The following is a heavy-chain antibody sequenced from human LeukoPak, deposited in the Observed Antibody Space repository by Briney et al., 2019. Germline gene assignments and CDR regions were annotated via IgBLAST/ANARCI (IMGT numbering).Heavy chain of an antibody. CDR3: ARDYYYGSGSYSSYFDY. CDR1: GFTFSSYA. V-gene: IGHV3-30*04. J-gene: IGHJ4*02. D-gene: IGHD3-10*01. CDR2: ISYDGSNK. Sequence: GGSLRLSCAASGFTFSSYAMHWVRQAPGKGLEWVAVISYDGSNKYYADSVKGRFTISRDNSTNTLYLQMNSLRAEDTAVYYCARDYYYGSGSYSSYFDYWGQGTLVTVSS.